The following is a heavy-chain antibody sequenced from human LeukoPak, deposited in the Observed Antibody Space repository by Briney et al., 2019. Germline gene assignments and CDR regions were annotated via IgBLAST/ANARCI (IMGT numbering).Heavy chain of an antibody. V-gene: IGHV3-21*06. D-gene: IGHD1-26*01. CDR3: GRDQDRGSYHDPIFDY. J-gene: IGHJ4*02. Sequence: GGSQRLSCVTSGFTSSTYSLNWVRQAPGKGLEWVSSISPSSSNIYYADSMKGRFTISRDDAKNLLYLQMNSLRAEDTAVYYCGRDQDRGSYHDPIFDYWGQGTLVTVSS. CDR2: ISPSSSNI. CDR1: GFTSSTYS.